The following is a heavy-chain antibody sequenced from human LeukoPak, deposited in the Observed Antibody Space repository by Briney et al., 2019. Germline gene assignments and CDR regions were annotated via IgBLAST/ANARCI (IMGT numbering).Heavy chain of an antibody. D-gene: IGHD2-21*01. CDR2: ISYDGSNK. V-gene: IGHV3-30*18. Sequence: GRSLRLSCAASGFTFSSYGMHWVRQAPGKGLEWVAVISYDGSNKYYADSVKGRFTISRDNSKNTLYLQMNSLRAEDTAVYYCAKDRLHIVVVMCDYWGQGTLVTVSS. J-gene: IGHJ4*02. CDR1: GFTFSSYG. CDR3: AKDRLHIVVVMCDY.